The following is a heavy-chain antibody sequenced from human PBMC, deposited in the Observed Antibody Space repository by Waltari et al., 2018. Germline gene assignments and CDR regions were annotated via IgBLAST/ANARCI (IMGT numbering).Heavy chain of an antibody. CDR1: GGTFSSYA. CDR2: IIPILGTA. D-gene: IGHD2-15*01. CDR3: ASPYCSGGSCYLWAFDI. J-gene: IGHJ3*02. Sequence: QVQLVQSGAEVKKPGSSVKVSCKASGGTFSSYAISWVRQAPGQGLEWMGGIIPILGTANYAQKFQGRVTITADESTSTAYMELSSLRSEDTAVYYCASPYCSGGSCYLWAFDIWGQGTMVTVSS. V-gene: IGHV1-69*01.